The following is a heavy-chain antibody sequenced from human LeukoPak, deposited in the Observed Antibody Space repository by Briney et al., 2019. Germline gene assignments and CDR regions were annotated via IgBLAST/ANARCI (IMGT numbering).Heavy chain of an antibody. V-gene: IGHV3-23*01. J-gene: IGHJ6*02. CDR2: ISGSGGST. CDR1: GFTFSSYA. D-gene: IGHD2-21*02. Sequence: GGSLRLSCAASGFTFSSYAMSWVRQAPGKGLEWVSAISGSGGSTYYADSVKGRFTISRDNSKNTLYLHMNSLRAEDTALYYCAKEGFWVVTAIRGSGMDVWGQGTTVTVSS. CDR3: AKEGFWVVTAIRGSGMDV.